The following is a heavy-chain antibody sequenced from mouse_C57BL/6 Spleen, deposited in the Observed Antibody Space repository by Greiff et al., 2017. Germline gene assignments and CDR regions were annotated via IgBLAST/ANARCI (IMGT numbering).Heavy chain of an antibody. CDR2: LYPRSGNT. Sequence: VKLMESGAELARPGASVKLSCKASGYTFTSYGISWVKQRTGKGLEWIGELYPRSGNTYYNAKVKGKAQLTADKSSSTAYMELRSLTSEDSAVYFCARSLTTVVATGNYDAMDYWGQGTTVTVSS. CDR3: ARSLTTVVATGNYDAMDY. V-gene: IGHV1-81*01. CDR1: GYTFTSYG. J-gene: IGHJ4*01. D-gene: IGHD1-1*01.